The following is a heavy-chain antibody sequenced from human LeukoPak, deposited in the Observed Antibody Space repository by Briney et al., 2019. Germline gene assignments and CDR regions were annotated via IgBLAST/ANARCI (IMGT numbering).Heavy chain of an antibody. J-gene: IGHJ5*02. V-gene: IGHV4-30-4*08. Sequence: SQTLSLTCTVSGGSISSGNYYWSWIRQPPGKGLEWIGYIYYSGSTYYNPSLKSRVTISVDTSKNQFSLKLSSVTAADTAVYYCARESPVDNWFDPWGQGTLVTVSS. CDR2: IYYSGST. CDR3: ARESPVDNWFDP. CDR1: GGSISSGNYY.